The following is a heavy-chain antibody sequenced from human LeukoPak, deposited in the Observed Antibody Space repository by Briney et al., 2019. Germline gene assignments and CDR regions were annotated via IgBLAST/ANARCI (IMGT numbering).Heavy chain of an antibody. D-gene: IGHD5-12*01. CDR1: GGSFSGYY. J-gene: IGHJ4*02. Sequence: SETLSLTCAVYGGSFSGYYWSWIRQPPGKGLEWIGEINHSGSTNYNPSLKSRVTISVDTSKNQFSLKLTSVIAADTAVYYCARGPYSGYTLRPLDYWGQGTLVTVSS. CDR2: INHSGST. CDR3: ARGPYSGYTLRPLDY. V-gene: IGHV4-34*01.